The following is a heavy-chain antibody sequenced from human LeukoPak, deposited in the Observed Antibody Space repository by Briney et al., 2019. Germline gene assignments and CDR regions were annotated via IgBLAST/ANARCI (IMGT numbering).Heavy chain of an antibody. CDR2: ISYDGSNK. J-gene: IGHJ4*02. Sequence: GGSLRLSCAASGFTFSSYAMHWVRQAPGKGLEWVAVISYDGSNKYYADSVKGRFTISRDNSKNTLYLQMNSLRAEDKAVYYCARDRVVVVPAIPYYWGQGTLVTVSS. V-gene: IGHV3-30-3*01. CDR1: GFTFSSYA. D-gene: IGHD2-2*01. CDR3: ARDRVVVVPAIPYY.